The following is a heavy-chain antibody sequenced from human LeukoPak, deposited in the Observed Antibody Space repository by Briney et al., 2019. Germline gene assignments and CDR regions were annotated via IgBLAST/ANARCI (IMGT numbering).Heavy chain of an antibody. CDR2: ISSSGTII. J-gene: IGHJ4*02. CDR1: GFTFSSYE. V-gene: IGHV3-48*03. Sequence: PGGSLRLSCAASGFTFSSYEMNWVRQAPGKGLEFISYISSSGTIIYYADSVKGRFTISRDNAKNSLYLHMNSLRSEDTAVYYCARWGRTYNILTGYSYWGQGTLVTVSS. D-gene: IGHD3-9*01. CDR3: ARWGRTYNILTGYSY.